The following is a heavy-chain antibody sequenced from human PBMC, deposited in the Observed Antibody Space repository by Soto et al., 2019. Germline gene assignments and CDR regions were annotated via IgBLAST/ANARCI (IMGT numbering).Heavy chain of an antibody. V-gene: IGHV2-5*02. CDR2: IYWDDDE. CDR1: GFSLNTSGVG. Sequence: QITLKESGPTLVKPTQTLTLTCTFSGFSLNTSGVGVGWIRQPPGKALEWLALIYWDDDERYSPSLRSRLTITKDTSKNQVVLMMTNMDAVDSATYYCARRTERVPYDFWGQGTLVTVSS. CDR3: ARRTERVPYDF. D-gene: IGHD3-3*01. J-gene: IGHJ4*02.